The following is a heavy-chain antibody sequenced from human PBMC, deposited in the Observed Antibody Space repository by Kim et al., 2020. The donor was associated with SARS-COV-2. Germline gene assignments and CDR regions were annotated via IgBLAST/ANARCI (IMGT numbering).Heavy chain of an antibody. D-gene: IGHD2-15*01. J-gene: IGHJ6*02. CDR2: IISIFGTT. V-gene: IGHV1-69*13. CDR1: VGTFSSYA. CDR3: ARVYCRGGTCYPSRYYGMDV. Sequence: SVKVSCKASVGTFSSYAISWVRQAPGQGLEWMGGIISIFGTTNYAEKFQGRVTITADESTSTAYMELSSLRSEDTAVYYCARVYCRGGTCYPSRYYGMDVWGQGTTVIVSS.